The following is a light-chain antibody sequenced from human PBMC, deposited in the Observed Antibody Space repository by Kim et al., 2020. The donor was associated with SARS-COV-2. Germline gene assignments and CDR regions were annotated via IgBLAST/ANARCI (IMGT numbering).Light chain of an antibody. J-gene: IGLJ3*02. Sequence: SYELTQPPSVSVAPGKAASITCGGNNIGSQRVHWYQQKPGQAPVLVIYYNSDRPSGIPERFSGSNSGNTATLTISRVEAGDEADYYCQVWDGGGDHWVFG. V-gene: IGLV3-21*04. CDR3: QVWDGGGDHWV. CDR2: YNS. CDR1: NIGSQR.